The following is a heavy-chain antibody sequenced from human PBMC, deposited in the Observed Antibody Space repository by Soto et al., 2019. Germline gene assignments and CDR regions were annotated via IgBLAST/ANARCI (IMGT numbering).Heavy chain of an antibody. D-gene: IGHD2-21*02. CDR2: ISAYNGNT. Sequence: ASVKVSCKASGYTFTNFGISWVRQAPGQGLEWMGWISAYNGNTNYAQKFQGRVTITRDTSASTAYMELSSLRSEDTAVYYCARSIVVVTALDYWGQGTLVTVPQ. CDR3: ARSIVVVTALDY. V-gene: IGHV1-18*01. J-gene: IGHJ4*02. CDR1: GYTFTNFG.